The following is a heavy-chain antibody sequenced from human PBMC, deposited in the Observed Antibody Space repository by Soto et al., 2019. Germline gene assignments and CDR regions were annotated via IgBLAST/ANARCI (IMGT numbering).Heavy chain of an antibody. CDR3: ARDRALLWFGELLYSFDY. D-gene: IGHD3-10*01. J-gene: IGHJ4*02. V-gene: IGHV3-74*01. Sequence: EVQLVESGGGLVQPGGSVRLSCAASGFTFSSYWMHWVRQAPGEGLMWVSRINPDGSTTSYADSVKGRFTISRDNAKNTLYLQMNSLRAEDTAVYYCARDRALLWFGELLYSFDYWGQGTLVTVSS. CDR1: GFTFSSYW. CDR2: INPDGSTT.